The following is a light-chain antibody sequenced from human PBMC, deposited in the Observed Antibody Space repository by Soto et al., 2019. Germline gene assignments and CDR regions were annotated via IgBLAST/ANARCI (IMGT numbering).Light chain of an antibody. V-gene: IGKV1-6*01. CDR3: LQDFTYPFT. CDR2: AAS. Sequence: AIQMTQSPSSLSASVGDTVTLTCRASQGIYKDLGWYQQKPGKAPNLLIHAASTLQSGVPSRFSGSGSGTDFALTISSLQPEDFATYYCLQDFTYPFTFGPGTKVDNK. CDR1: QGIYKD. J-gene: IGKJ3*01.